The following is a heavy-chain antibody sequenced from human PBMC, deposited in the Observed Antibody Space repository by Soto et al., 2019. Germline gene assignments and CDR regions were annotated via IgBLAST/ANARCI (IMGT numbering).Heavy chain of an antibody. J-gene: IGHJ5*02. CDR3: SCDILTGILNNWFDP. CDR1: GFTFGDYA. V-gene: IGHV3-49*03. Sequence: PGGSLRLSCTASGFTFGDYAMSWFRQAPGKGLEWVGFIRSKAYGGTTEYAASVKGRFTISRDDSKSIAYLQMNSLKTEDTAVYYCSCDILTGILNNWFDPWGQGTLVTVSS. CDR2: IRSKAYGGTT. D-gene: IGHD3-9*01.